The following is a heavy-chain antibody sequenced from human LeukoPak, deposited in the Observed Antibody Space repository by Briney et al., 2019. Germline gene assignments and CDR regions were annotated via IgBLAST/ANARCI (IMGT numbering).Heavy chain of an antibody. J-gene: IGHJ4*02. CDR3: AREXYXYVXGSYRYWYFDY. CDR1: GFTVSSNY. CDR2: IYSGGST. V-gene: IGHV3-66*01. Sequence: GGSLRLSCAASGFTVSSNYMSWVRQAPGKGLEWVSVIYSGGSTYYADSVKGRFTISRDNSKNTLYLQMNSLRAEDTAVYYCAREXYXYVXGSYRYWYFDYWGQGTLVTVSS. D-gene: IGHD3-16*02.